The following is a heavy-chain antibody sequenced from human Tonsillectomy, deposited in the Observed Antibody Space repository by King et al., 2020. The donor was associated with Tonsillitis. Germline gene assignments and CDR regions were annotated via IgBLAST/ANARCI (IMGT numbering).Heavy chain of an antibody. D-gene: IGHD6-19*01. V-gene: IGHV4-59*01. CDR2: IXYSGST. CDR3: ARQFRLXLXHYYXMXX. CDR1: GGSISSYY. J-gene: IGHJ6*04. Sequence: QLQESGPGLVKPSETLSLTCTVSGGSISSYYWSWIRQPPGKXLEWXGYIXYSGSTNYNPSLXXRVTISXNTSKNQFSLKLSCVAAAYTAXYYCARQFRLXLXHYYXMXXXGXXXXXTVXS.